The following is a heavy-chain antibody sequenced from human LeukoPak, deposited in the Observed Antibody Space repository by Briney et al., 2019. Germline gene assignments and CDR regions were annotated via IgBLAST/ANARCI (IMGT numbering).Heavy chain of an antibody. Sequence: PGGSLRLSCAASGFTFSSYGMHWVRQAPGKGLERVAVISYDGSNKYYADSVKGRFTISRDNSKNTLYLQMNSLRAEDTAVYYCAKDSMDTAMVDYWGQGTLVTVSS. D-gene: IGHD5-18*01. V-gene: IGHV3-30*18. CDR1: GFTFSSYG. J-gene: IGHJ4*02. CDR3: AKDSMDTAMVDY. CDR2: ISYDGSNK.